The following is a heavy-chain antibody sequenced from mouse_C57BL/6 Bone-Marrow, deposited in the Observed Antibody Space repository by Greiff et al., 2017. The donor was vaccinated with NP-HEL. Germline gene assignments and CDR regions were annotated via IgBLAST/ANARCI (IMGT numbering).Heavy chain of an antibody. CDR3: ARALLYAMDY. D-gene: IGHD3-1*01. J-gene: IGHJ4*01. CDR1: GFTFSDYY. CDR2: INYDGSST. Sequence: EVKLVESEGGLVQPGSSMKLSCTASGFTFSDYYMAWVRQVPEKGLEWVANINYDGSSTYYLDSLKSRFIISRDNAKNILYLQMSSLKSEDTATYYCARALLYAMDYWGQGPSVTVSS. V-gene: IGHV5-16*01.